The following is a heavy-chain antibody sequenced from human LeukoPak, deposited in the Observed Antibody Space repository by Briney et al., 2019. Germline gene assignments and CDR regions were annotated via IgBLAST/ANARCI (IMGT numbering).Heavy chain of an antibody. CDR3: ARVLGVIAVAGRQGFDP. Sequence: SETLSLTCTVSGGSISSSSYYWGWIRQPPGKGLEWIGSIYYSGSTYYNPSLKSRVTISVDTSKNQFSLKLSSVTAADTAVYYCARVLGVIAVAGRQGFDPWGQGTLVTVSS. V-gene: IGHV4-39*01. CDR2: IYYSGST. CDR1: GGSISSSSYY. D-gene: IGHD6-19*01. J-gene: IGHJ5*02.